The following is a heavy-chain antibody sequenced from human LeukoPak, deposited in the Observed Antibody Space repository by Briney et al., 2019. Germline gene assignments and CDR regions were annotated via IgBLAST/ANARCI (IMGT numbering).Heavy chain of an antibody. J-gene: IGHJ4*02. CDR3: ARAAITGEFDY. V-gene: IGHV4-38-2*02. D-gene: IGHD1-20*01. Sequence: PSETLSLTCTVSGYSISNGFYWAWIRQPPGKGLEWIGEIYHSGSTNYNPSLKSRVTISVDKSKNQFSLELSSVTAADTAVYYCARAAITGEFDYWGQGTLVTVSS. CDR2: IYHSGST. CDR1: GYSISNGFY.